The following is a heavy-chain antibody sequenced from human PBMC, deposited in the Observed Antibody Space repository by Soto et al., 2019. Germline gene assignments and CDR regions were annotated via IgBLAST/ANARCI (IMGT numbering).Heavy chain of an antibody. Sequence: QVQLVQSGAEVKKPGSSVKVSCKASGGTFSSYGISWERQAPGQGLEWMGGIIPIFGTANYAQKFQGRVTITADESTSTAYMELSSLRSEDTAVHYCARGEAARYYHGMDVWGQGTTVTVSS. V-gene: IGHV1-69*12. D-gene: IGHD6-13*01. CDR3: ARGEAARYYHGMDV. CDR1: GGTFSSYG. CDR2: IIPIFGTA. J-gene: IGHJ6*02.